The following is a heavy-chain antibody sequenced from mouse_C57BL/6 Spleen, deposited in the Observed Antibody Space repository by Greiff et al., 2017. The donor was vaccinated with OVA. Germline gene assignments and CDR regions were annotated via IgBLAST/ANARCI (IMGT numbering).Heavy chain of an antibody. D-gene: IGHD1-1*01. J-gene: IGHJ1*03. CDR1: GYTFTSYW. Sequence: QVQLQQPGAELVKPGASVKLSCKASGYTFTSYWMQWVKQRPGQGLEWIGEIDPSDSYTNYNQKVKGKATLTVDTSSSTAYMQLSSLTSEDSAVYYCARRGITTVPYWYFDVWGTGTTVTVSS. CDR3: ARRGITTVPYWYFDV. CDR2: IDPSDSYT. V-gene: IGHV1-50*01.